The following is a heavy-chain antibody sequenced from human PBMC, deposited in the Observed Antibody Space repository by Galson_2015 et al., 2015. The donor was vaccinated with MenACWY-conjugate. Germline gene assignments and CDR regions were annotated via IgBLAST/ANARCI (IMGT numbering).Heavy chain of an antibody. Sequence: SLRLSCAASGSTLSSYAMSWVRRAPAKGLEWVSVISGSGDSTYHADFVKGRFNISRDNSKNTVYLQMNSLRAEDTAVYYCAKGIRTGNRNAFDVWGQGTMVTVSS. CDR1: GSTLSSYA. V-gene: IGHV3-23*01. CDR3: AKGIRTGNRNAFDV. J-gene: IGHJ3*01. D-gene: IGHD1-14*01. CDR2: ISGSGDST.